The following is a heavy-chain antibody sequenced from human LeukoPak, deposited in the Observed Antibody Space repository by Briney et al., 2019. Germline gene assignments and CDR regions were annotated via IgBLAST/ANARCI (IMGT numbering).Heavy chain of an antibody. D-gene: IGHD1-26*01. Sequence: ASVKVSCKASGYTFRNYGILWVRQAPGQGLEWMGWISTYNGNTNYAQRLQGRVTMTTDTSTTTAYMEVRSLRSDDTAVYYCARDQRIVGAPWYFDLWGRGTLVTVSS. CDR2: ISTYNGNT. CDR3: ARDQRIVGAPWYFDL. V-gene: IGHV1-18*01. CDR1: GYTFRNYG. J-gene: IGHJ2*01.